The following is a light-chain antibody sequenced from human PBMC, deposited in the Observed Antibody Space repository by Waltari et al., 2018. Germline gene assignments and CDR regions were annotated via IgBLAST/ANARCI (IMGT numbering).Light chain of an antibody. V-gene: IGKV4-1*01. CDR3: QQCYSSPLT. CDR1: QSILSGSDNKNY. J-gene: IGKJ4*01. Sequence: DIVMTQSPDSLAVSLGERATINCRSSQSILSGSDNKNYLVWYQQKPGQPPQLLISWASTRESGVPDRFSGGGSGTDFSLTISSLQAEDVAVYYCQQCYSSPLTFGGGTKVEIK. CDR2: WAS.